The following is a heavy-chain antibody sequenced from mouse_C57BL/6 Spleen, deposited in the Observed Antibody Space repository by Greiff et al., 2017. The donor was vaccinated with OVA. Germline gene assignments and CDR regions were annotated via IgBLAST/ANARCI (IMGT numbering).Heavy chain of an antibody. Sequence: DVKVEESGPGLVKPSQSLSLTCSVTGYSITSGYYWNWIRQFPGNKLEWMGYISYDGSNNYNPSLKNRISITRDTSKNQFFLKLNSVTTEDTATYYCASGVNSFAYWGQGTLVTVSA. CDR2: ISYDGSN. CDR1: GYSITSGYY. D-gene: IGHD2-13*01. V-gene: IGHV3-6*01. CDR3: ASGVNSFAY. J-gene: IGHJ3*01.